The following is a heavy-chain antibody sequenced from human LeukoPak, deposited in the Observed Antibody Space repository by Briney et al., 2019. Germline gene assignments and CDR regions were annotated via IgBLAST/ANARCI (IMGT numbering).Heavy chain of an antibody. Sequence: PGGSLRLSCAASGFTVSSNYMSWVRQAPGKGLEWVSVIYSGGSTYYADSVKGRFTISRDNSKNTLYLQMNSLRAEDTAVYYCARGLRYCSGGSCYGAARFFDYWGQGTLVTVSS. J-gene: IGHJ4*02. CDR2: IYSGGST. CDR3: ARGLRYCSGGSCYGAARFFDY. D-gene: IGHD2-15*01. V-gene: IGHV3-53*01. CDR1: GFTVSSNY.